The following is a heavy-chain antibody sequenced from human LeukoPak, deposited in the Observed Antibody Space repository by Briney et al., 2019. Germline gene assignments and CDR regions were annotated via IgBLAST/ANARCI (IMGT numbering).Heavy chain of an antibody. V-gene: IGHV1-18*01. CDR2: ISAYNGNT. Sequence: ASVKVSCKASGYTFTSYGISWVRQAPGQGLEWMGWISAYNGNTNYAQKLQGRVTMTTDTSTSTAYMELRSLRSDDTAVYYCARDQGKSYGTDYGDYVRIIYWGQGTLVTVSS. CDR1: GYTFTSYG. CDR3: ARDQGKSYGTDYGDYVRIIY. J-gene: IGHJ4*02. D-gene: IGHD4-17*01.